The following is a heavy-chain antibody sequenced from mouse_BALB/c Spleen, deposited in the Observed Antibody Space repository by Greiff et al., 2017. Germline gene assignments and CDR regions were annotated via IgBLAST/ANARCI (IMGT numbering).Heavy chain of an antibody. V-gene: IGHV7-3*02. CDR1: GFTFTDYY. CDR3: ARDRYCYFDY. D-gene: IGHD2-10*02. J-gene: IGHJ2*01. Sequence: EVQRVESGGGLVQPGGSLRLSCATSGFTFTDYYMSWVRQPPGKALEWLGFIRNKANGYTTEYSASVKGRFTISRDNSHSILYLQMNTLRAEDSATYYCARDRYCYFDYWGEGTTLTVSS. CDR2: IRNKANGYTT.